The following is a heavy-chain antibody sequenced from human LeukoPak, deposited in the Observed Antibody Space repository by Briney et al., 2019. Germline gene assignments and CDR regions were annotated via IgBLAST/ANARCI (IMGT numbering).Heavy chain of an antibody. CDR3: AGQNYYGSGSYFSLLGKFDY. J-gene: IGHJ4*02. D-gene: IGHD3-10*01. Sequence: SETLSLACTVSGGSISSGGYYWSWIRQPPGKGLEWIGYIYHSGSTYYNPSLKSRVTISVDTFKNQFSLKLSSVTAADTAVYYCAGQNYYGSGSYFSLLGKFDYWGQGTLVTVSS. CDR1: GGSISSGGYY. CDR2: IYHSGST. V-gene: IGHV4-30-2*01.